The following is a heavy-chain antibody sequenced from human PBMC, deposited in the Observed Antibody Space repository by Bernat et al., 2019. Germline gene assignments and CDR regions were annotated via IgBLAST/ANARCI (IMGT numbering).Heavy chain of an antibody. CDR3: AKLGDSGWNYFDY. CDR1: GFTFSSYA. J-gene: IGHJ4*02. D-gene: IGHD6-19*01. Sequence: EVQLLESGGGLVQPGGSLRLSCAASGFTFSSYAMSWVRQAPGKGLEWVSAISGSGGSTYYADSVKGRFTISRDNSKNTLYLQMNSLRAEDTAVDYCAKLGDSGWNYFDYWGQGTLVTVSS. CDR2: ISGSGGST. V-gene: IGHV3-23*01.